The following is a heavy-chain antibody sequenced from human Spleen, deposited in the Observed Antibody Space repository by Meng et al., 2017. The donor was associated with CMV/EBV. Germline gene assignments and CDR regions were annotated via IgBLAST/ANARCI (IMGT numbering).Heavy chain of an antibody. CDR2: IYWDDDK. V-gene: IGHV2-5*02. CDR1: GFSLSTSGVG. D-gene: IGHD3-10*01. CDR3: ARKGLLWFGELLGDWFDP. Sequence: QITLKESGPTLVKPXXTLTLTXTFSGFSLSTSGVGVGWIRQPPGKALEWLALIYWDDDKRYSPSLKSRLTITKDTSKNQVVLTMTNMDPVDTATYYCARKGLLWFGELLGDWFDPWGQGTLVTVSS. J-gene: IGHJ5*02.